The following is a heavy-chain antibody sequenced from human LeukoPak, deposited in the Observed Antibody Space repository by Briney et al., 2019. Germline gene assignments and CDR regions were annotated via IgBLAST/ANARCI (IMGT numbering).Heavy chain of an antibody. J-gene: IGHJ5*02. V-gene: IGHV4-59*01. CDR2: MYYSGTI. Sequence: SETLSLTCTVSGGSISSYYWSWIRQPPGKGLEWIGYMYYSGTINYNPSLKSRVTISVDTSKNQFSLKLSSVTAADTAMYYCATQQCSGGSCYSRAIWFDPWGQGTLVTVSS. D-gene: IGHD2-15*01. CDR1: GGSISSYY. CDR3: ATQQCSGGSCYSRAIWFDP.